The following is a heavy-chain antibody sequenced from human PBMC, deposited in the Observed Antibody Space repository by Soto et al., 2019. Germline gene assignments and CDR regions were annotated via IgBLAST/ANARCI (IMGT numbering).Heavy chain of an antibody. J-gene: IGHJ4*02. CDR2: IYYSGST. CDR3: ARGYGDYSDY. Sequence: SETLSLTCTVSGGSISSYYWSWIRQPPGKGLEWIGYIYYSGSTNYNPSLKSRVTISVDTSKNQFSLKLSSVTAADTAVYYCARGYGDYSDYWGQGTLVTVSS. CDR1: GGSISSYY. V-gene: IGHV4-59*01. D-gene: IGHD4-17*01.